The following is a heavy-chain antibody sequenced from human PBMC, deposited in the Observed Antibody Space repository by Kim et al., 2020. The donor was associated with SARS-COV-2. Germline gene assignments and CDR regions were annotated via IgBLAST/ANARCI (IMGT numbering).Heavy chain of an antibody. J-gene: IGHJ6*02. CDR2: ISYDGSNK. CDR1: GFTFSSYG. D-gene: IGHD3-3*01. CDR3: AKDLGLEWLFSTTINNYYYYGMDV. V-gene: IGHV3-30*18. Sequence: GGSLRLSCAASGFTFSSYGMHWVRQAPGKGLEWVAVISYDGSNKYYADSVKGRFTISRDNSKNTLYLQMNSLRAEDTAVYYCAKDLGLEWLFSTTINNYYYYGMDVWGQGTTVTVSS.